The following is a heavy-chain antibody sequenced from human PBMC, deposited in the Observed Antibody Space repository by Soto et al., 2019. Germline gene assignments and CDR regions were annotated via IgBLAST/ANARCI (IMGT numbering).Heavy chain of an antibody. D-gene: IGHD3-10*01. Sequence: GGSLRLSCAASGFTFTTYSMSWVRQAPGQGLEWVANIKQDGSEKYYVDSVKGRFTISRDNAKNSLYLQMNSLRAEDTAVYYCARAVGFVSAPVWFDYWGQGAQVTVSS. J-gene: IGHJ4*02. CDR1: GFTFTTYS. V-gene: IGHV3-7*03. CDR3: ARAVGFVSAPVWFDY. CDR2: IKQDGSEK.